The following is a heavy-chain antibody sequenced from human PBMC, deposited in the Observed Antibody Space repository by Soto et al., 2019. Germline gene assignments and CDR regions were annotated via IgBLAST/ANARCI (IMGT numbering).Heavy chain of an antibody. CDR2: ISSSSIYI. J-gene: IGHJ3*02. Sequence: PGGSLRLSCAASGFTFSSYSMNWVRQAPGKGLEGVSSISSSSIYIYYADSVKGRFTISRDNAKNSLYLKMNSLRAEDTAVYYCARDYSSSIGAFDIWGQGKMVSV. D-gene: IGHD6-6*01. CDR1: GFTFSSYS. V-gene: IGHV3-21*01. CDR3: ARDYSSSIGAFDI.